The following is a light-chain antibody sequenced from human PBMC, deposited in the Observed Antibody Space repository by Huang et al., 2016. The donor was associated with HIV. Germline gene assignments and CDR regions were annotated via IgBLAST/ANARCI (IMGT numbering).Light chain of an antibody. V-gene: IGKV4-1*01. CDR1: RSILYNSNNKNY. Sequence: DIVLTQSPDSLAVSLGERATINCSSSRSILYNSNNKNYLACHQQKPGQSPKLLIYCASTRESGVPDRFSGSGSETDFTLTISSLQAEDVAVYFCQQYYTTPGTFGPGTTVHIK. CDR2: CAS. CDR3: QQYYTTPGT. J-gene: IGKJ3*01.